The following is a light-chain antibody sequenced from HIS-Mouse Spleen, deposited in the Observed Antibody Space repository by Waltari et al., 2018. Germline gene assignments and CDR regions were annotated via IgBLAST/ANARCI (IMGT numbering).Light chain of an antibody. Sequence: QSALTQPASVSGSPGQSITIPCTGTSRAVGGYNYVSWYQQHPGKAPKLMIYEVSTRPSGVSNRFSGSKSGNTASLTISGLQAEDEADYYCSSYTSSSTLFGGGTKLTVL. CDR1: SRAVGGYNY. CDR2: EVS. J-gene: IGLJ2*01. V-gene: IGLV2-14*01. CDR3: SSYTSSSTL.